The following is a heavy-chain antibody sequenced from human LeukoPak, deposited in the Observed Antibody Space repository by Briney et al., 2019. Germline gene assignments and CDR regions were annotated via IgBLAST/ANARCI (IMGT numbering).Heavy chain of an antibody. V-gene: IGHV3-9*01. D-gene: IGHD3-9*01. CDR3: ARDGNDILTGFSSPIDY. CDR2: ITWNSGSI. CDR1: GFTFENSA. J-gene: IGHJ4*02. Sequence: GGSLRLSCAASGFTFENSAMHWVRQAPGKGLEWVSGITWNSGSIAYADSVKGRFTISRDNAKNSLYLQMNSLRAEDTAVYYCARDGNDILTGFSSPIDYWGQGTLVTVSS.